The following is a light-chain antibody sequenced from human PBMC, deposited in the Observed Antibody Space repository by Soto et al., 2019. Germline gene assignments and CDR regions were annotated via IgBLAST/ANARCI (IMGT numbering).Light chain of an antibody. CDR2: GAS. J-gene: IGKJ1*01. V-gene: IGKV3-20*01. CDR3: QQYGSSPGWT. CDR1: QSVSSSY. Sequence: EIVLTQSPGTLSLSPGERATLSCRASQSVSSSYLGWYQQKPGQAPRLLIYGASSRATGIPDRFSGSGSGKDFTLTISRLEPEDFAVYYCQQYGSSPGWTFGQGTKVEIK.